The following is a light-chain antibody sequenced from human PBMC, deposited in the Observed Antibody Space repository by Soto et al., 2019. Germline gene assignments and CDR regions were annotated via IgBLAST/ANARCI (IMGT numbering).Light chain of an antibody. CDR1: QSVSSNS. CDR3: QQYDISPRT. V-gene: IGKV3-20*01. J-gene: IGKJ1*01. CDR2: AAS. Sequence: EISLTQFPGPLSLSQGERATLSCRASQSVSSNSLAWYQQKPGQAPRVLIYAASSRATVIPARLSAMLSGTDFTLTISRLEPEDFAVDYGQQYDISPRTFGQVTKVYIK.